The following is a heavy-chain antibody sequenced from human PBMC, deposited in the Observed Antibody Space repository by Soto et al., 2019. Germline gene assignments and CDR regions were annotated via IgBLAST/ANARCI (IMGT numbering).Heavy chain of an antibody. CDR1: GFTFTSSA. D-gene: IGHD6-19*01. CDR2: IVVGSGNT. J-gene: IGHJ4*02. V-gene: IGHV1-58*01. Sequence: GASVKVSCKASGFTFTSSAVQWVRQARGQRLEWIGWIVVGSGNTNYAQKFQERVTITRDMSTSTAYMELSSLRSEDTAVYYCAAISTVAGPYFDYWGQGTLVTVSS. CDR3: AAISTVAGPYFDY.